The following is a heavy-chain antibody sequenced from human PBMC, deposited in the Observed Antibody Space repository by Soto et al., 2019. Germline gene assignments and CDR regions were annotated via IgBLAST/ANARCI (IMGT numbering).Heavy chain of an antibody. Sequence: QVQLQQWGAGLLKPSETLSLTCAVYGGSFSGYYWSWIRQPPGKGLEWIGEINHTGSTNYNPSLKSRVTISVVTSKNQFSLKVSSVTAAETAVYYCARAVRGRLRWNSGAFDIWGQGTLVTVSS. V-gene: IGHV4-34*01. CDR2: INHTGST. J-gene: IGHJ3*02. D-gene: IGHD4-17*01. CDR3: ARAVRGRLRWNSGAFDI. CDR1: GGSFSGYY.